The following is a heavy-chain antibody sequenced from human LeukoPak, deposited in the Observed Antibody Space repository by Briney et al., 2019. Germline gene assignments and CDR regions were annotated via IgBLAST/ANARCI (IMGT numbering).Heavy chain of an antibody. V-gene: IGHV3-74*01. Sequence: GGSLRLSCAGSGLSLNSYWMHWARPAPGKGLEWVSGIKTDGSITTYADSVRGRFTISRDNDKNTLYLQMNSLRAEDTAVYYCARDPRISTVLTPFDCWGQGALVTVSS. CDR3: ARDPRISTVLTPFDC. CDR1: GLSLNSYW. D-gene: IGHD4-17*01. J-gene: IGHJ4*02. CDR2: IKTDGSIT.